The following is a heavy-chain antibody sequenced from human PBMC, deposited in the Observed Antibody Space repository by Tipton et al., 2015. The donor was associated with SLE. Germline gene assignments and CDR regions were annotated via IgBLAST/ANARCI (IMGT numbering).Heavy chain of an antibody. J-gene: IGHJ3*02. CDR3: ARDPGYSYGYTSAFDI. D-gene: IGHD5-18*01. CDR1: GFTFSSYA. Sequence: SLRLSCSASGFTFSSYAMHWVRQAPGKGLEYVSAISSNGGSTYYADSVKGRFTISRDNSKNTLYLQMNSLRAEDTAVYYCARDPGYSYGYTSAFDIWGQGTMVTVSS. CDR2: ISSNGGST. V-gene: IGHV3-64*04.